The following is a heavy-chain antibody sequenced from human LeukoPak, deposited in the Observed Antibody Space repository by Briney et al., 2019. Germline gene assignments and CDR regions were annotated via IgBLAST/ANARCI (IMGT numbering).Heavy chain of an antibody. J-gene: IGHJ4*02. Sequence: SSQTLSLTCTVSGGSISSGSYYWSWIRQPAGKGLECIGRIYTSGSTNYNPSLKSRVTISVDTSKNQFSLKLSSVTAADTAVYYCAREGGTNGVCYLDYWGQGTLVTVSS. CDR1: GGSISSGSYY. CDR3: AREGGTNGVCYLDY. D-gene: IGHD2-8*01. CDR2: IYTSGST. V-gene: IGHV4-61*02.